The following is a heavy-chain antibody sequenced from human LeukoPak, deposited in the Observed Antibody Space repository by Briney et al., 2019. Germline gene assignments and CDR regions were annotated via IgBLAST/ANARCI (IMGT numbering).Heavy chain of an antibody. Sequence: GGSLRLSCAASGFTFSSYGMHWVRQAPGKRLEWVAFIRYDGSNKYYADSVKGRFTISRDNSKNTLYLQMNSLRAEDTAVYYCAKELRLKFCSGGSCPIWGQGTMVTVSS. D-gene: IGHD2-15*01. J-gene: IGHJ3*02. V-gene: IGHV3-30*02. CDR1: GFTFSSYG. CDR2: IRYDGSNK. CDR3: AKELRLKFCSGGSCPI.